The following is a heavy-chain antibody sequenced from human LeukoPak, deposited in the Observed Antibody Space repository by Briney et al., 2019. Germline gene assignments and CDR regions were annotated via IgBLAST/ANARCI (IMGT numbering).Heavy chain of an antibody. CDR3: AKEPYGSGLYYFDY. Sequence: GGSLRLSCTASVFAFSNYEMTWVRKAPGKGLDWVSNIGGSGANTYYADSVKGRFTISRDNPKNTLYLQMNSLRVEDTAVYYCAKEPYGSGLYYFDYWGQGTLVTVSS. CDR1: VFAFSNYE. D-gene: IGHD3-10*01. V-gene: IGHV3-23*01. CDR2: IGGSGANT. J-gene: IGHJ4*02.